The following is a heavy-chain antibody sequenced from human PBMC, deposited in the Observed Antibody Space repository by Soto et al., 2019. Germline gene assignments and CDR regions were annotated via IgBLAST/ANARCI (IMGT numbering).Heavy chain of an antibody. Sequence: GGSLRLSCAASGFTFNTYPMSWVRQTPGKGLEWVSAISGTGGNTYYADSVQGRFTISRDNSKNTLYLQMNNLRAEDTAVYYCAKEVPYGVEFDFWGQGTLVTVSS. CDR2: ISGTGGNT. CDR3: AKEVPYGVEFDF. D-gene: IGHD4-17*01. J-gene: IGHJ4*02. V-gene: IGHV3-23*01. CDR1: GFTFNTYP.